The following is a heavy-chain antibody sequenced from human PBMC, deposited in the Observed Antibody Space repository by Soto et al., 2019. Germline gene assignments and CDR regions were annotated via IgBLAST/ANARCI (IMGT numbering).Heavy chain of an antibody. V-gene: IGHV3-7*03. Sequence: GGSLRLSCSVSGFTFTSYSMSWVRQATGEGLEWVANIQQDGSEKYYVDSVKGRFTISRDNAKNSLYLQMNSLRAEDTAVYYCARDLPGYCTTTDCYSYFDYWGQGTLVTVSS. J-gene: IGHJ4*02. CDR2: IQQDGSEK. D-gene: IGHD2-2*02. CDR3: ARDLPGYCTTTDCYSYFDY. CDR1: GFTFTSYS.